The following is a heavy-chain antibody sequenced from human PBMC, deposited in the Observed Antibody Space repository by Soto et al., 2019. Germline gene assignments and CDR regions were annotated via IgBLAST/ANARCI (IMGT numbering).Heavy chain of an antibody. Sequence: QVQLVQSGAEVKKPGASVKVSCKASGYTFTSYDINWVRQATGQGLEWMGWMNPNSGNTGYAQKFQGRVTMTRNTSKSTAYMGLSSLRSEDTAVYYCARGRGYSGYGRYSYYYGMDVWGQGTTVTVSS. CDR3: ARGRGYSGYGRYSYYYGMDV. D-gene: IGHD5-12*01. CDR2: MNPNSGNT. V-gene: IGHV1-8*01. CDR1: GYTFTSYD. J-gene: IGHJ6*02.